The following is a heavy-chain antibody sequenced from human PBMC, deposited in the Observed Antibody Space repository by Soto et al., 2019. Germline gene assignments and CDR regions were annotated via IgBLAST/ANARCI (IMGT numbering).Heavy chain of an antibody. CDR2: IAYDGSKT. J-gene: IGHJ5*01. Sequence: QVQLVESGGGVVQPGRSLRLTCAASGFTFSSNGMHWVRQPPGKGLEWVVLIAYDGSKTYYGDSVRGRFTISRDNSENTLFLQMNSLRAEDTAVYYCARWVGGSMFDNSGKYDSWGQGTLVTVSS. CDR3: ARWVGGSMFDNSGKYDS. CDR1: GFTFSSNG. D-gene: IGHD3-22*01. V-gene: IGHV3-30*03.